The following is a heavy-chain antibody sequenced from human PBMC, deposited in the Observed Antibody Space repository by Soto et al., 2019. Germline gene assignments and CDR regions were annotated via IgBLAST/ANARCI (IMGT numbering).Heavy chain of an antibody. CDR3: ARSSIAPRLFMYPFDY. J-gene: IGHJ4*02. CDR1: GGSISSGDYY. D-gene: IGHD6-6*01. V-gene: IGHV4-30-4*01. CDR2: IFYIGST. Sequence: SETLSLTCTVSGGSISSGDYYWSWIRQPPGKGLEWIGYIFYIGSTYYNPSLKSRVTISIDTSKNQLSLKLSSVTAADTSLYFCARSSIAPRLFMYPFDYWGQGTLVTVSS.